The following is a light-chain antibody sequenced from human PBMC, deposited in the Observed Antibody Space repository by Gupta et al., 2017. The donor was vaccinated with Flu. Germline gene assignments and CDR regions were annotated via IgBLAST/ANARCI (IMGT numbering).Light chain of an antibody. V-gene: IGKV4-1*01. CDR2: WAS. CDR3: QQNNCAPCT. Sequence: SSNNKKDLAWYQQKAGQLPKRCSYWASTRDSGVPDRVSGSGSGTDCTLTIRSLQAEDVAVYYCQQNNCAPCTFGRGTKVEIK. J-gene: IGKJ1*01. CDR1: SSNNKKD.